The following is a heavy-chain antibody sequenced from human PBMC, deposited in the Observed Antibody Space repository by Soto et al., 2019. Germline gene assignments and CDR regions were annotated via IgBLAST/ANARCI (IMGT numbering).Heavy chain of an antibody. V-gene: IGHV4-59*01. D-gene: IGHD2-15*01. CDR1: GGSISSYY. Sequence: SETRSLTCTVSGGSISSYYWSWIRQPPGKGLEWIGYVYYSGSTNYNPSLKSRVTISVDTSKNQFSLKLSSVTAADTAVYYCARGRGYCSGGSCLDFDYWGQGTLVTVS. CDR3: ARGRGYCSGGSCLDFDY. J-gene: IGHJ4*02. CDR2: VYYSGST.